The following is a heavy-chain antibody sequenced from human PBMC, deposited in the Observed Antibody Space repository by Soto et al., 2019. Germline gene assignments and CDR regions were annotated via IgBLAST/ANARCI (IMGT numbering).Heavy chain of an antibody. D-gene: IGHD1-26*01. CDR3: ARTYSGSYHGADYYYGMDV. CDR2: INPSGGST. CDR1: GYTFTSYY. V-gene: IGHV1-46*01. Sequence: GASVKVSCKASGYTFTSYYMHWVRQAPGQGLEWMGIINPSGGSTSYAQKFQGRVTMTRDTSTSTVYMELSSLRSEDTAVYYCARTYSGSYHGADYYYGMDVWGQGTTVTVSS. J-gene: IGHJ6*02.